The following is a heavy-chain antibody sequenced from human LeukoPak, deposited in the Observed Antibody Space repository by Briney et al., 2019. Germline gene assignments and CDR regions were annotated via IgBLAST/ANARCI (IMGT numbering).Heavy chain of an antibody. CDR2: IGDAGT. Sequence: GRSLRLSCAAAGFTFNDFAMTWVSQAPGKGMEWDSSIGDAGTYYADSVKGRFTISRDNPKNMLYPQLNSLRAGDTAMYYGAKNLGPFDVRGQGTMVTVSS. CDR1: GFTFNDFA. D-gene: IGHD3-16*01. V-gene: IGHV3-23*01. CDR3: AKNLGPFDV. J-gene: IGHJ3*01.